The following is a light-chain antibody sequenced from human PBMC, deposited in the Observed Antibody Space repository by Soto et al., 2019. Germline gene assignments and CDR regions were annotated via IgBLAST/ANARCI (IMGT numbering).Light chain of an antibody. V-gene: IGKV3-15*01. CDR3: QQYNNWPLT. J-gene: IGKJ4*01. CDR2: GAS. Sequence: EIVMTQSPATLSVSPGERATLSCRASQSVSSNLAWYQQKPGQAPRLLIYGASTRATGIPYRFSGSWSGTEFTLTNSSLQSEDFAVYYCQQYNNWPLTFGGGTKVEIK. CDR1: QSVSSN.